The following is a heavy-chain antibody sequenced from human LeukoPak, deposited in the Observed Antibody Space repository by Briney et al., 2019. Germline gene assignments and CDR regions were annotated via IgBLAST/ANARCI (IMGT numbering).Heavy chain of an antibody. CDR2: IWYDGSHT. CDR3: AGSSSSGCFDY. V-gene: IGHV3-33*01. Sequence: PGGSLRLSCAAARFTFSSYGMHGVRQAPGKGLEWVAVIWYDGSHTYYADSVKGRFTISRDNSKNTLYLQMNSLRAEDTAVYYCAGSSSSGCFDYWGQGTLVTVSS. J-gene: IGHJ4*02. D-gene: IGHD6-6*01. CDR1: RFTFSSYG.